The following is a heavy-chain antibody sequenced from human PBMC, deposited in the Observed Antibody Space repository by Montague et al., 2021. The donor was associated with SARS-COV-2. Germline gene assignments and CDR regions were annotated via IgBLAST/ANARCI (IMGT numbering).Heavy chain of an antibody. CDR2: ISDSGGT. CDR1: GTSITSYY. J-gene: IGHJ6*02. D-gene: IGHD3-16*01. V-gene: IGHV4-59*12. Sequence: SETLSLTCSVSGTSITSYYWNWIRQPPGKGLEWIGYISDSGGTNYSPSLKSRITMSVDTSENQMSLKLNSVTAADTAVYYCARNPGEYYGMDVWGQGTTVTVSS. CDR3: ARNPGEYYGMDV.